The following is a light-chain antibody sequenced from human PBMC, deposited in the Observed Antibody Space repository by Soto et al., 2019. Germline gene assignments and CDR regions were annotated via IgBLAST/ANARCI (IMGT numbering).Light chain of an antibody. Sequence: QSVLTQPPSVSGAPGQRVTISCTGSSSNIGAGYDVHWYQQLPGTAXXLXXYGNXXRXSGVXXXXSGSXSXXXXXXXITGLQAEDEADYYCQSYDSSLSGSVFGGGTKLTVL. J-gene: IGLJ2*01. CDR2: GNX. V-gene: IGLV1-40*01. CDR3: QSYDSSLSGSV. CDR1: SSNIGAGYD.